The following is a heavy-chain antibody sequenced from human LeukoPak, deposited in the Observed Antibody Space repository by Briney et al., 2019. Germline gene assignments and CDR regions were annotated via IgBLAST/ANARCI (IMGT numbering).Heavy chain of an antibody. V-gene: IGHV1-69*05. Sequence: ASVKVSCKXSGGTFSSYAISWVRQAPGQGLEGMGRIIPIFGTANYAQKFQGRVTITTDESTSTAYMELSSLRSEDTAVYYCATQTTGTTKGPDYWGQGTLVTVSS. D-gene: IGHD1-1*01. CDR2: IIPIFGTA. CDR1: GGTFSSYA. J-gene: IGHJ4*02. CDR3: ATQTTGTTKGPDY.